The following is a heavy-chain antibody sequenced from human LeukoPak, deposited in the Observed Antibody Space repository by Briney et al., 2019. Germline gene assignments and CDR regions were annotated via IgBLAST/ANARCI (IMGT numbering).Heavy chain of an antibody. J-gene: IGHJ6*02. Sequence: PSETLSLTCTVSGASISKSYWSWIRQPPGKELEWIGCTFNSGSTRYNPSLGSRVTISEDTSRNQFSLRLTSVTAADTATYYCSRASPGAIYYYGMDVWGHGTTVTVSS. CDR2: TFNSGST. CDR3: SRASPGAIYYYGMDV. D-gene: IGHD3-10*01. V-gene: IGHV4-59*01. CDR1: GASISKSY.